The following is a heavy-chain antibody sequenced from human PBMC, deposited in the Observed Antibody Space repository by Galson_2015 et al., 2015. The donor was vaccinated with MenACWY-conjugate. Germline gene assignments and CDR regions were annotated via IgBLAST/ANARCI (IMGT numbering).Heavy chain of an antibody. Sequence: SVKVSCKASGGTFSSYAISWVRQAPGQGLEWMGGIIPIFGTANYAQKFQGRVTITADKSTSTAYMELSSLRSEDTAVYYCARYGLYGSGSYYRDDYWGQGTLVTVSS. CDR2: IIPIFGTA. D-gene: IGHD3-10*01. V-gene: IGHV1-69*06. J-gene: IGHJ4*02. CDR3: ARYGLYGSGSYYRDDY. CDR1: GGTFSSYA.